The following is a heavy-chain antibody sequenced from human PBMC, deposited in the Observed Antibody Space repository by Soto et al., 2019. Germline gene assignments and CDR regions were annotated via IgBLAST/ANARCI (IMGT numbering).Heavy chain of an antibody. D-gene: IGHD3-22*01. J-gene: IGHJ4*02. V-gene: IGHV4-59*01. CDR1: GGSISSYY. Sequence: SETLSLTCTVSGGSISSYYWSWIRQPPGKGLEWIGYIYYSGSTNYNPSLKSRVTISVDTSKNQFSLKLSSVTAADTAVYYCARSPYYYDSSGYYFDYWGQGTLVTVSS. CDR3: ARSPYYYDSSGYYFDY. CDR2: IYYSGST.